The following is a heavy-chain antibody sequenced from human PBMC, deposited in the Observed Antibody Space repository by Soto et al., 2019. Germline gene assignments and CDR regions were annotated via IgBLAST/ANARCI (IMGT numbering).Heavy chain of an antibody. V-gene: IGHV3-30*18. J-gene: IGHJ4*02. D-gene: IGHD3-22*01. CDR3: AKDTYYHDSSGYYIFEF. CDR1: GFTFSSFG. Sequence: QVQLVESGGGVVQPGRSLRLSCAASGFTFSSFGMHWVRQAPGKGLEWVAHISYDGSNEHSADSVKGRFTISRDNSEDTQYLQMNSLIVEDTAVYFCAKDTYYHDSSGYYIFEFWGQGTLVTVSS. CDR2: ISYDGSNE.